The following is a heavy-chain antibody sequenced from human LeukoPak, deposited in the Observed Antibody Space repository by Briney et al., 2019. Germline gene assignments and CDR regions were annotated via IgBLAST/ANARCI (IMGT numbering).Heavy chain of an antibody. D-gene: IGHD3-10*01. CDR1: GGSTSGSSYY. CDR3: ARGNRPYGEHEAFDI. J-gene: IGHJ3*02. CDR2: IDHSGST. Sequence: SETLSLTCTVSGGSTSGSSYYWGWIRQPPGKGLEWIGEIDHSGSTNYNPSLQSRVTISVDTSKNQFSLKVSSVSAADTAVYYCARGNRPYGEHEAFDIWGHGTTVTVSP. V-gene: IGHV4-39*07.